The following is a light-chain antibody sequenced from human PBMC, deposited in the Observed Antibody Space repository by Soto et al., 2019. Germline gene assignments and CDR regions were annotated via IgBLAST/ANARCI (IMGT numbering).Light chain of an antibody. V-gene: IGLV1-40*01. CDR2: GNS. J-gene: IGLJ7*01. CDR1: SSNIGAGYD. CDR3: QSYDTSLSGFYV. Sequence: QPVLTQPPSVSGAPGQRVTISCTGSSSNIGAGYDVHWYQQVPGAAPKLLISGNSNRPSGVPDRFSGSKSGTSASLAIAGLQPEDEADYYCQSYDTSLSGFYVFGSGTQLTVL.